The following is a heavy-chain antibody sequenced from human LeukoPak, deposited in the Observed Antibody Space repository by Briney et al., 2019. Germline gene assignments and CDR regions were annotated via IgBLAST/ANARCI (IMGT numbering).Heavy chain of an antibody. J-gene: IGHJ4*02. CDR2: KKEVGSEE. CDR3: VRGRDTLDY. CDR1: GFTFSTYW. Sequence: GGSLRLSCVASGFTFSTYWMSWVRQAPGKGLEWVANKKEVGSEEYYVDSVKGRFTVSRDNAKNSLYLQMNSLRAEDTAVYYCVRGRDTLDYWGQGTLVTVSS. V-gene: IGHV3-7*01.